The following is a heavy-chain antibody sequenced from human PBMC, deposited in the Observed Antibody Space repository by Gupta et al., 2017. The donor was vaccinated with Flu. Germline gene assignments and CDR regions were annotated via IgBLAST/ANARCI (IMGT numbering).Heavy chain of an antibody. J-gene: IGHJ6*03. D-gene: IGHD6-6*01. CDR1: YA. CDR2: INAGNGNT. V-gene: IGHV1-3*01. CDR3: ARGRWVATRADYYLDV. Sequence: YAIHGVRQAPGRRLEWMGWINAGNGNTTYLQKFQCRVIITRDASASIAYIELSSLMSEDTAVYHCARGRWVATRADYYLDVWAEVTTVTVSS.